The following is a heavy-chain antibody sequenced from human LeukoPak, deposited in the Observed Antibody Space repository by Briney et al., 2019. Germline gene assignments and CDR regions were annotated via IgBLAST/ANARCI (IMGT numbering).Heavy chain of an antibody. V-gene: IGHV4-59*01. CDR1: GGSLSSNS. D-gene: IGHD6-19*01. CDR3: AGYSSGSPWFDP. CDR2: IYYSGST. J-gene: IGHJ5*02. Sequence: PSETLSLTCTVSGGSLSSNSWHWIRQPPGKGLEWIGYIYYSGSTNYNPSLKSRVTISVDTSKNQFSLKPSSVTAADTAVYYCAGYSSGSPWFDPWGQGTLVTVSS.